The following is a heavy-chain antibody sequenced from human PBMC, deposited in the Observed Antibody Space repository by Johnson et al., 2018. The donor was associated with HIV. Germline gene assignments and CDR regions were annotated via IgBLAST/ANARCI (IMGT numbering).Heavy chain of an antibody. CDR3: AKGTLYSSSSRAFDI. D-gene: IGHD6-6*01. CDR2: VSYDGRNT. V-gene: IGHV3-30*18. Sequence: QVQLVESGGGVVQPGRSLRLSCAASGFIFSDYAIHWVRQAPGQGLEWVSVVSYDGRNTKYADSVKGRFTISRDNSKNTLYLQMNSLRAEDTAVYYCAKGTLYSSSSRAFDIWGQGTMVTVSS. J-gene: IGHJ3*02. CDR1: GFIFSDYA.